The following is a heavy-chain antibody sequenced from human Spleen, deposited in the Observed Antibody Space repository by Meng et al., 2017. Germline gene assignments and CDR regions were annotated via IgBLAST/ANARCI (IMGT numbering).Heavy chain of an antibody. V-gene: IGHV4-30-4*01. CDR3: ARRYGASAYNWFDP. CDR1: GGSISSGDYY. Sequence: QARLHGAGVVLLTPSGTLSLNSAVSGGSISSGDYYWSGIRQPPGKGLEWIGYIYYSGSTRYNPSLKSRVTISVDTSKNQFSLKLSSVTAADTAVYYCARRYGASAYNWFDPWGQGTLVTVSS. D-gene: IGHD4-17*01. CDR2: IYYSGST. J-gene: IGHJ5*02.